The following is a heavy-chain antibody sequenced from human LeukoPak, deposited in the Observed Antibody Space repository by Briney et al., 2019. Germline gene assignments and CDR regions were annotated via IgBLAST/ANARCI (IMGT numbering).Heavy chain of an antibody. CDR2: ISGSGGST. Sequence: SCKASGGTFSSYAMSWVRQAPGKGLEWVSAISGSGGSTYYADSVKGRFTISRDNSKNTLYLQMNSLRAEDTAVYYCAKVRGEGYYDILTGIFDYWGQGTLVTVSS. V-gene: IGHV3-23*01. J-gene: IGHJ4*02. D-gene: IGHD3-9*01. CDR3: AKVRGEGYYDILTGIFDY. CDR1: GGTFSSYA.